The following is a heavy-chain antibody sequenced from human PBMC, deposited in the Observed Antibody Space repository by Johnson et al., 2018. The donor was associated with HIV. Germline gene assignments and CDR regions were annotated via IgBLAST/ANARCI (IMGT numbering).Heavy chain of an antibody. CDR2: ISGSGGST. Sequence: VQLVESGGGLVQPGGSLRLSCAASGFTFSSYAMSWVRQAPGKGLEWVSGISGSGGSTYYADSVRGRVTISRDNSKNTLYLQMNSLRAEDTAVYYCAKGEAATTVTLDIWGQGTMVTVSS. CDR1: GFTFSSYA. J-gene: IGHJ3*02. V-gene: IGHV3-23*04. D-gene: IGHD4-11*01. CDR3: AKGEAATTVTLDI.